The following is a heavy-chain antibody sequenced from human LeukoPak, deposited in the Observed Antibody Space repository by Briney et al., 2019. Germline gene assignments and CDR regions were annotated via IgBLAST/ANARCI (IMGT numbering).Heavy chain of an antibody. CDR1: GFTFSSYE. D-gene: IGHD1-1*01. CDR3: AREKASTTGTTDYDY. V-gene: IGHV3-48*03. Sequence: GGSLRLSCAASGFTFSSYEMNWVRQAPGKGLEWVSYISSSGSTIYYADSVKGRFSISRDNAKNSLFLQMNSLRAGDTAVYYCAREKASTTGTTDYDYWGQGTLVTVSS. CDR2: ISSSGSTI. J-gene: IGHJ4*02.